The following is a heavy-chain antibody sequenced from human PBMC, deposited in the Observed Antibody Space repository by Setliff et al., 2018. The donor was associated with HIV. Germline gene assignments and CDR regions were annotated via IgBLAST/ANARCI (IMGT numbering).Heavy chain of an antibody. V-gene: IGHV3-48*03. Sequence: GGSLRLSCAASGFTFSTYEMNWVRQATGKGLEWVSYISGSGSTIYYADSVKGRFTISRDNAKKSLYLQVNSLRAEDTAVYYCARSTHYWGQGTLVTVSS. J-gene: IGHJ4*02. CDR3: ARSTHY. CDR1: GFTFSTYE. CDR2: ISGSGSTI.